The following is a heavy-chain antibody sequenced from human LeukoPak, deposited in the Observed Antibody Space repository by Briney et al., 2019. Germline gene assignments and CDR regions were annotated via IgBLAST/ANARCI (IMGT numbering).Heavy chain of an antibody. CDR2: ISYDGSNK. Sequence: GGSPGLSCAASGFTFSSYGMHWVRQAPGKGLEWVAVISYDGSNKYYADSVKGRFTISRDNSKNTLYLQMNSLGAEDTAVYYCAKDLAPSYIVVVPAAKDYWGQGTLVTVSS. J-gene: IGHJ4*02. CDR1: GFTFSSYG. CDR3: AKDLAPSYIVVVPAAKDY. D-gene: IGHD2-2*01. V-gene: IGHV3-30*18.